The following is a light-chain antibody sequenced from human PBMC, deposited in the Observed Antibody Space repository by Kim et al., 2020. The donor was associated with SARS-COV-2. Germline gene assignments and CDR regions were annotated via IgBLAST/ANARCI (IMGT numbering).Light chain of an antibody. Sequence: SYELTQPPSVSVAPGKTARITCGGNNIGSKSVHWYQQKPGQAPVLVIYYDSDRPSGIPERFSGSNSGNTDTLTISRVEAGDEADYYCQVWDSSSDHPYVFGTGTKVTVL. J-gene: IGLJ1*01. V-gene: IGLV3-21*04. CDR1: NIGSKS. CDR2: YDS. CDR3: QVWDSSSDHPYV.